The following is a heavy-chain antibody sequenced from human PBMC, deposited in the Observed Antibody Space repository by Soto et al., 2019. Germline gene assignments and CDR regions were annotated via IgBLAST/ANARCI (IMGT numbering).Heavy chain of an antibody. D-gene: IGHD2-15*01. CDR2: IYYSGST. V-gene: IGHV4-59*12. CDR3: ATGYCTGGSCYKYFDY. Sequence: PSETLSLTCTVSGGSISSYYWSWIRQPPGKGLEWIGYIYYSGSTNYNPSLKSRVTISVDTSKNQFSLKLSSVTAADTAVYYCATGYCTGGSCYKYFDYWGQGTLVTV. CDR1: GGSISSYY. J-gene: IGHJ4*02.